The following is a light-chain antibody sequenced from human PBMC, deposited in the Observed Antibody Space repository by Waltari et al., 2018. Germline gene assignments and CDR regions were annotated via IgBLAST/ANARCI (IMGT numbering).Light chain of an antibody. Sequence: DIQMTQSPSSVSASVGDRVTITCRASQDINKWLAWFQQTPGKAQKLLIYAGSSLQSGVPSRFTDSGSGADFTLTISTLQPEDSATYYCQQAHSFPYSFGQGTKLEIQ. CDR2: AGS. J-gene: IGKJ2*03. CDR1: QDINKW. V-gene: IGKV1-12*01. CDR3: QQAHSFPYS.